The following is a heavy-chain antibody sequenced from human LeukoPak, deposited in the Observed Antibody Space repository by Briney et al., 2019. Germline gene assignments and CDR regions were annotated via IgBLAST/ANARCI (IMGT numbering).Heavy chain of an antibody. J-gene: IGHJ5*02. CDR1: GYTFTSYD. V-gene: IGHV1-8*01. D-gene: IGHD3-10*01. CDR2: MNPNSGNT. Sequence: ASVKVSCKASGYTFTSYDINWVRQATGQGLEWMGWMNPNSGNTGYAQKFQGRVTMTRNTSISTAYMELSSLRSEDTAMYYCARTPAKAMVRGVIWNWFDPWGQGTLVTVSS. CDR3: ARTPAKAMVRGVIWNWFDP.